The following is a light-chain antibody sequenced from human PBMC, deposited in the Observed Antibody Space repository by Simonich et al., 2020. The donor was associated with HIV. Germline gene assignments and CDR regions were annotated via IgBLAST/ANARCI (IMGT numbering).Light chain of an antibody. CDR1: QDIANS. J-gene: IGKJ2*01. CDR2: DAS. CDR3: QQYDELPYT. V-gene: IGKV1-33*01. Sequence: DIQMTQSPSSLSASVGDRVTITCQASQDIANSLNWYQQKTGKAPKLLIYDASNLETGVPSRFSGSGSGSDFTFTISSLQPADIATYYCQQYDELPYTFGQGTKLEIK.